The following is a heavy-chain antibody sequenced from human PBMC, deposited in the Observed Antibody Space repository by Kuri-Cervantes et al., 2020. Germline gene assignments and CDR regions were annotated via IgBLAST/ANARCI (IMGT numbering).Heavy chain of an antibody. J-gene: IGHJ3*02. V-gene: IGHV3-7*01. D-gene: IGHD1-14*01. CDR2: IKQDGSAR. CDR3: ARGNRNTKDAFDI. CDR1: GLTSSSSE. Sequence: GGSLRLSCAASGLTSSSSEINWVRQAPGKGLEWVAIIKQDGSARYYADSVKGRFTISRDNVKNSLYLQVSSPRAEDTAVYYCARGNRNTKDAFDIWGQGTVVTVSS.